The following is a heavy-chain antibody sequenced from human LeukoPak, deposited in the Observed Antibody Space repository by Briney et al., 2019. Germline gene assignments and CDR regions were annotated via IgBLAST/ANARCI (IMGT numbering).Heavy chain of an antibody. J-gene: IGHJ4*02. CDR3: AKRRSHDSSGYYHYFDY. Sequence: PGGSLRLSCAASGFSFSSHAMNWVRQAPGKGLEWVSGISGSGSNTYYADSVKGRCTISRDNSKNTVYLQMNYLRAEDTAVYYCAKRRSHDSSGYYHYFDYWGQGTLVTVSS. CDR2: ISGSGSNT. D-gene: IGHD3-22*01. V-gene: IGHV3-23*01. CDR1: GFSFSSHA.